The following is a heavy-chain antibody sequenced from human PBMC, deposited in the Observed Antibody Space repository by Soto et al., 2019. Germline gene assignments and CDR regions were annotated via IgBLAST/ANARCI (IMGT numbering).Heavy chain of an antibody. J-gene: IGHJ6*02. D-gene: IGHD5-18*01. V-gene: IGHV1-69*12. CDR2: IIPIFGTA. Sequence: QVQLVQSGAEVKKPGSSVKVSCKASGGTFSSYAISWVRQAPGQGLEWTGGIIPIFGTANYAQKFQGRVTITADESTSTAYMELSSLRSEDTAVYYCARDGDTAMVTLYYYGMDVWGQGTTVTVSS. CDR3: ARDGDTAMVTLYYYGMDV. CDR1: GGTFSSYA.